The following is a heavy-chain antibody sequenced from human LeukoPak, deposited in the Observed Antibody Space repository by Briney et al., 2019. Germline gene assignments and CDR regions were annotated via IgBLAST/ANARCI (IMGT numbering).Heavy chain of an antibody. V-gene: IGHV4-39*07. CDR1: GGSISSSSYY. D-gene: IGHD2/OR15-2a*01. CDR2: IYYSGST. CDR3: ARDNRAYYYYYMDV. J-gene: IGHJ6*03. Sequence: SETLSLTCTVSGGSISSSSYYWGWIRQPPGKGLEWIGSIYYSGSTYCNPSLKSRVTISVDTSKNQFSLKLSSVTAADTAVYYCARDNRAYYYYYMDVWGKGTTVTVSS.